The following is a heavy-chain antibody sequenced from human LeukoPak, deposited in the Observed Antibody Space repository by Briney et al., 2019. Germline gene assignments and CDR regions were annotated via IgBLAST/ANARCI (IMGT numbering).Heavy chain of an antibody. CDR3: ALNYYDSSGYFEYFQH. J-gene: IGHJ1*01. CDR1: GFTFSSYE. D-gene: IGHD3-22*01. Sequence: GGSLRLSCAASGFTFSSYEMNWVRQAPGKGLEWVSFISNSGRTKYYADSVRGRFTISRDNAKNSLYLQMNILRADDTAVYYCALNYYDSSGYFEYFQHWGQGTLVTVSS. V-gene: IGHV3-48*03. CDR2: ISNSGRTK.